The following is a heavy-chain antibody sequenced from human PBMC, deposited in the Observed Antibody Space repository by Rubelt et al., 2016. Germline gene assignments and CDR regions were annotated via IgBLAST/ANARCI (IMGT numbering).Heavy chain of an antibody. Sequence: QVQLQQWGAGLLKPSETLSLTCAVYGGSFSGYYWSWIRQPPGKGLAWIGEINHSGSTNYNPSLKSRVTISVDTSKTRLSLKLSSVTAADTAVYYCARGKEGLGVTMMDYWGQGTLVTVSS. CDR3: ARGKEGLGVTMMDY. CDR2: INHSGST. D-gene: IGHD3-22*01. V-gene: IGHV4-34*01. J-gene: IGHJ4*02. CDR1: GGSFSGYY.